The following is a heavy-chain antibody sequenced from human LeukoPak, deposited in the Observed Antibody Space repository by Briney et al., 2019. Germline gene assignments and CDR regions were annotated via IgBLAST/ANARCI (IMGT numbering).Heavy chain of an antibody. CDR2: IYYSGST. Sequence: PSETLSLTCTVSGGSISSYYWSWIRQPPGKGLEWIGYIYYSGSTNYNPSLKSRVTISVDTSKNQFSLKLSSVTAADTAVYYCARDGRDYGDYGNWFDPWGQGTLVTVSS. D-gene: IGHD4-17*01. CDR1: GGSISSYY. J-gene: IGHJ5*02. V-gene: IGHV4-59*01. CDR3: ARDGRDYGDYGNWFDP.